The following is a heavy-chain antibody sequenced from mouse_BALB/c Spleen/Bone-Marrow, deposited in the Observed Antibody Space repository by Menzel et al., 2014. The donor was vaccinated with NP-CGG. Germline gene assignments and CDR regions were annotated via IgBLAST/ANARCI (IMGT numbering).Heavy chain of an antibody. CDR2: ISTYYGDA. J-gene: IGHJ1*01. CDR1: GYTFTDYG. V-gene: IGHV1S137*01. D-gene: IGHD3-3*01. CDR3: AREGDTNFDV. Sequence: LLESGAELVRPGVSVKISCKGSGYTFTDYGMHWVKQSHAKSLEWIGVISTYYGDASYNQKFKGKATMTVDKSSSTAYMELARLTSEDSAIYYCAREGDTNFDVWGAGTTVTVSS.